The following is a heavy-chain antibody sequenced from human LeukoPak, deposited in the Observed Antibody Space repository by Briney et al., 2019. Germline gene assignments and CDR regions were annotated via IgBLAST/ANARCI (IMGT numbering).Heavy chain of an antibody. Sequence: GASVKVPCKASGYTFTGYCMHWVRQATGQGLEWMGWINPNSGGTNYAQKFQGRVTMTRDTSISTAYMELSRLRSDDTAVYYCARARNYYDSSGYYHGAFDIWGQGTMVTVSS. J-gene: IGHJ3*02. CDR2: INPNSGGT. CDR3: ARARNYYDSSGYYHGAFDI. CDR1: GYTFTGYC. D-gene: IGHD3-22*01. V-gene: IGHV1-2*02.